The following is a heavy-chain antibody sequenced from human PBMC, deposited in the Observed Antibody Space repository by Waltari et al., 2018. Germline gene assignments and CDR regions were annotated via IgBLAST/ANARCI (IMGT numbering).Heavy chain of an antibody. D-gene: IGHD3-10*01. CDR2: INPNSGGT. CDR3: AREALGDYYGMDV. J-gene: IGHJ6*02. CDR1: GYTFTGYY. V-gene: IGHV1-2*02. Sequence: QVQLVQSGAEVKKPGASVKVSCKASGYTFTGYYMHWVRQAPGQGLEWMGWINPNSGGTNYGQKFQGRVTMTRDTSISTAYRELSRLRSDDTAVYYCAREALGDYYGMDVWGQGTTVTVSS.